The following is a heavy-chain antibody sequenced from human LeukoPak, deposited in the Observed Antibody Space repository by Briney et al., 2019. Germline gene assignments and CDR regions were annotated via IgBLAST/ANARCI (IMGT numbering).Heavy chain of an antibody. CDR2: ISYDGSNT. CDR1: GFTFSSYD. Sequence: GGSLRLSCAASGFTFSSYDIHWVRQAPGKGLEWVAFISYDGSNTYYADSVKGRFTISRDNSKNTLYLQMNSLKTEDTAMYYCAKGTVLRFFDWSTPTDYWGQGTLVTVSS. J-gene: IGHJ4*02. D-gene: IGHD3-9*01. CDR3: AKGTVLRFFDWSTPTDY. V-gene: IGHV3-30*18.